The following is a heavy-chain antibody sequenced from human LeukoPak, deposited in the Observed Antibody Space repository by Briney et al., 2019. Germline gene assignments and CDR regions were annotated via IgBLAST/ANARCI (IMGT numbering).Heavy chain of an antibody. V-gene: IGHV3-21*04. CDR2: ISSSSSYI. J-gene: IGHJ4*02. CDR3: ALRASVWFGESPPFDY. CDR1: GFTFSSHS. Sequence: PGGSLRLSCAASGFTFSSHSMNWVRQAPGKGLEWVSSISSSSSYIYYADSVKGRFTISRDNAKNSLYLQMNSLRAEDTAVYYCALRASVWFGESPPFDYWGQGTLVTVSS. D-gene: IGHD3-10*01.